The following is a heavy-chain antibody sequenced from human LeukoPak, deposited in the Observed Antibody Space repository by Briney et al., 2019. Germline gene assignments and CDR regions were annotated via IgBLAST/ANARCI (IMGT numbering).Heavy chain of an antibody. D-gene: IGHD2-15*01. CDR1: GGSISSGDYY. CDR3: ARAEGVAAEFDY. Sequence: SETLSLTCTVSGGSISSGDYYWSWIRQPPGKGLEWIGYIYYSGSTYYNPPLKSRVTISVDTSKNQFSLKLSSVTAADTAVYYCARAEGVAAEFDYWGQGILVTVSS. J-gene: IGHJ4*02. V-gene: IGHV4-30-4*01. CDR2: IYYSGST.